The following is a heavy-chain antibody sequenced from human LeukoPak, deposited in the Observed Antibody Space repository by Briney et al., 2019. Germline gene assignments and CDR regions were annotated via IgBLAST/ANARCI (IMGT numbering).Heavy chain of an antibody. CDR2: INRSGST. Sequence: SETLSLTCAVYGGSFSGYYWSWIRQPPGKGLEWIGEINRSGSTNYNPSLKSRVTISVDTSKNQFSLKLSSVTAADTAVYYCARERAVAAPRELNFDYWGQGTLVTVSS. D-gene: IGHD6-19*01. J-gene: IGHJ4*02. V-gene: IGHV4-34*01. CDR1: GGSFSGYY. CDR3: ARERAVAAPRELNFDY.